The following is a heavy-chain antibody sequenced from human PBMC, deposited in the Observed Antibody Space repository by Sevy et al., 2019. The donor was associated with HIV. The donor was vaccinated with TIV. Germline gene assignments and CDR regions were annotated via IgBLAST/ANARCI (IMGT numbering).Heavy chain of an antibody. CDR3: TRGRYTYVPFDY. J-gene: IGHJ4*02. V-gene: IGHV3-49*03. CDR2: IRTKAYGGTT. Sequence: GGSLRLSCTASGFTFGDYAMNWFRQAPGKGLEWVGFIRTKAYGGTTEYAESVKGRFTISRDDSKSIAYLQMNSRKTEDTAVYCCTRGRYTYVPFDYWGQGTLVTVSS. CDR1: GFTFGDYA. D-gene: IGHD3-10*02.